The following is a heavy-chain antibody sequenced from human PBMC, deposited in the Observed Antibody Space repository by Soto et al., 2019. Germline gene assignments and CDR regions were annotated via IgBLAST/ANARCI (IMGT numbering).Heavy chain of an antibody. Sequence: EVQLVESGGGVLRPGGSLRLSCAASGFTFDDYGMSWARQAPGKGLEWVSGVNWNGGSIGYADSVKGRFTISRDNAKNYLYLQMNSLRAEDTAFYYCVRGASLNFDYWGQGTLVTVSS. CDR2: VNWNGGSI. J-gene: IGHJ4*02. V-gene: IGHV3-20*04. CDR3: VRGASLNFDY. D-gene: IGHD1-26*01. CDR1: GFTFDDYG.